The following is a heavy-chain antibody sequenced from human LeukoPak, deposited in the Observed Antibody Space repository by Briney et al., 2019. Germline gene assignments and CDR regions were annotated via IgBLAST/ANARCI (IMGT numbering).Heavy chain of an antibody. D-gene: IGHD3-9*01. CDR3: AKGSTYNILTDNLDY. J-gene: IGHJ4*02. V-gene: IGHV3-43*01. Sequence: PGGSLRLSCAASGFTFDDYVMHWVRQAPGKGLEWVSLIGWDGVTTHYADSVKGRFTISRDNTKNSLYLQMNSLRNGDTAVYYCAKGSTYNILTDNLDYWGQGTLVTVSS. CDR1: GFTFDDYV. CDR2: IGWDGVTT.